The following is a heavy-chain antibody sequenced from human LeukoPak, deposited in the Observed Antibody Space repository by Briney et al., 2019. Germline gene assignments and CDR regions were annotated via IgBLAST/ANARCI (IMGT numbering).Heavy chain of an antibody. J-gene: IGHJ5*02. V-gene: IGHV3-23*01. CDR3: AKDPYSGSYSHWFDP. Sequence: GGSLRLSCAASGFTFSSYAMSWVRQAPGKGLEWVSAISGSGGSTYYADSVKGRFTISRDNSKNTLYLQMNSLRAADTAVYYCAKDPYSGSYSHWFDPWGQGTLVTVSS. D-gene: IGHD1-26*01. CDR1: GFTFSSYA. CDR2: ISGSGGST.